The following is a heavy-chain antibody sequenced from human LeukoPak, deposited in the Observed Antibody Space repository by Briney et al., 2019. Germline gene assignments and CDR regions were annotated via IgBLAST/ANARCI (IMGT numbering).Heavy chain of an antibody. J-gene: IGHJ4*02. V-gene: IGHV3-21*01. CDR3: ARAPPGRDLLGGFGF. CDR2: ISRSSSYI. Sequence: PGGSLRLSCAASGFTFSSYSMNWVRQAPGKGLQWVSSISRSSSYIYYADSVKGRFTISRDNARNSLYLQMNSLRAEDTAVYYCARAPPGRDLLGGFGFLGQGIRVNGFS. CDR1: GFTFSSYS. D-gene: IGHD3-3*02.